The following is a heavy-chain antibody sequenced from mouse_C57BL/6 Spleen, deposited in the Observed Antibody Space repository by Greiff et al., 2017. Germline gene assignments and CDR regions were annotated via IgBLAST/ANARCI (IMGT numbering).Heavy chain of an antibody. CDR3: AGDYDDYFDY. J-gene: IGHJ2*01. CDR1: GFTFSDYG. V-gene: IGHV5-17*01. CDR2: ISSGSSTI. D-gene: IGHD2-4*01. Sequence: EVQRVESGGGLVKPGGSLKLSCAASGFTFSDYGMHWVRQAPEKGLEWVAYISSGSSTIYYADTVKGRFTISRDNAKNTLFLQMTSLRSEDTAMYYCAGDYDDYFDYWGQGTTLTVSS.